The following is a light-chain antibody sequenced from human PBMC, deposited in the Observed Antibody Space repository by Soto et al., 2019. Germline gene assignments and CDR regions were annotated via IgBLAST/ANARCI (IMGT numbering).Light chain of an antibody. CDR2: LDT. Sequence: SSELTQPPSVSVSPGQTASITCSGANLGDRYACWYQQKPGQSPVLVNHLDTRRPSGTPERSSGSNSGNTATLTIRGTQDMDEADYYCQAWDDTTGVVFGGGTKLTVL. CDR3: QAWDDTTGVV. CDR1: NLGDRY. V-gene: IGLV3-1*01. J-gene: IGLJ2*01.